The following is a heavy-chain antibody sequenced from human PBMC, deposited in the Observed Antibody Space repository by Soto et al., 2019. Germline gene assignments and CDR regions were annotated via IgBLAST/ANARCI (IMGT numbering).Heavy chain of an antibody. Sequence: EVQLVESGGGLVKPGGSLRLSCAASGFSFGNYNMNWVRQAPGKGLEWVSTISGGSDEIYYADLVGGRFTISRDNAKNSLYLQLNSLRVEDTAVYYCAIHRLGATDYWGQGTLVTVSS. CDR1: GFSFGNYN. V-gene: IGHV3-21*01. CDR2: ISGGSDEI. J-gene: IGHJ4*02. CDR3: AIHRLGATDY. D-gene: IGHD1-26*01.